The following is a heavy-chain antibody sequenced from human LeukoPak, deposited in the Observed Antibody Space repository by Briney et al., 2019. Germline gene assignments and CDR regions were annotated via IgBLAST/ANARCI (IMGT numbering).Heavy chain of an antibody. Sequence: GASVKVSCKASGYTFTSYYMHWVRQAPGQGLEWMGIINPSGGSTSYAQKFQGRVTMTRDTSTSTVYVELSSLRSEDTAVYYCARDWRDYYFDYWGQGTLVTVSS. D-gene: IGHD3-3*01. V-gene: IGHV1-46*01. CDR2: INPSGGST. CDR3: ARDWRDYYFDY. J-gene: IGHJ4*02. CDR1: GYTFTSYY.